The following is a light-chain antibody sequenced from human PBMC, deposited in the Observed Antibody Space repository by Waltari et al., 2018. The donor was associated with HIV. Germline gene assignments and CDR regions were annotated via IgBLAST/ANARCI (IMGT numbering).Light chain of an antibody. V-gene: IGLV2-11*01. CDR2: DVT. J-gene: IGLJ1*01. CDR3: CSYAGSYTGV. CDR1: SNDVGGYNY. Sequence: QSALTQPRSVSGSPGQSVTMCAGTSNDVGGYNYVSWYQQHPGKAPKLMIYDVTKRPSGVPDRFSGSKSGNTASLTISGLQADDEADYYCCSYAGSYTGVFGTGTKVTVL.